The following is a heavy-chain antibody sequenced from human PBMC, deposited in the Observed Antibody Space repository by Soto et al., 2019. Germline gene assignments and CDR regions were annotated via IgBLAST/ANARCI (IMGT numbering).Heavy chain of an antibody. CDR2: IYPYDSET. CDR1: GCAFPSYW. D-gene: IGHD5-18*01. J-gene: IGHJ3*02. Sequence: GESLKISCKGSGCAFPSYWIGWVRQMPGRGLEWMGIIYPYDSETRYSPSFQGQVTISADRSATTAYLQWSSLKASDTAMYYCALFGYGINDAFGIWGQGTLVTVSS. V-gene: IGHV5-51*01. CDR3: ALFGYGINDAFGI.